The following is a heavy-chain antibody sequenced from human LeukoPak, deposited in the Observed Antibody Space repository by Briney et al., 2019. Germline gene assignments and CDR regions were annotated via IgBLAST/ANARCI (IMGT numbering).Heavy chain of an antibody. Sequence: SVKVSCKASGGTFSTYTISWVRQAPGQGLEWMGGIIPIFGTANYAQKFQGRVTITADKSTSTAYMELSSLRSEDTAVYYCARRVATTKPEVDYWGQGTLVTVSS. CDR3: ARRVATTKPEVDY. CDR2: IIPIFGTA. V-gene: IGHV1-69*06. CDR1: GGTFSTYT. J-gene: IGHJ4*02. D-gene: IGHD5-12*01.